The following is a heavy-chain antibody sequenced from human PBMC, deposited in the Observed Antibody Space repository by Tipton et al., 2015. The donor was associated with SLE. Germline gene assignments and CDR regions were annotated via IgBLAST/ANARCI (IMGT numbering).Heavy chain of an antibody. CDR3: ARHPYSTSWYGNAFDI. CDR1: GFIFSNYN. J-gene: IGHJ3*02. V-gene: IGHV3-48*01. D-gene: IGHD6-13*01. Sequence: SLRLSCAASGFIFSNYNMNWVRQAPGKGLEWVSYISSSSSIIYYADSVKGRFTISRDNAKNSLYLQMNSLRAEDTAVYYCARHPYSTSWYGNAFDIWGQGTMVTVSS. CDR2: ISSSSSII.